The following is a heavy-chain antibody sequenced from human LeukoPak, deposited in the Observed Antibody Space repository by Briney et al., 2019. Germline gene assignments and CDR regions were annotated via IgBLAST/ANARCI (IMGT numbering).Heavy chain of an antibody. CDR1: EYTFSGYY. J-gene: IGHJ6*03. D-gene: IGHD3-10*01. V-gene: IGHV1-2*02. CDR3: ARERGLYYYGSGSYFHYYYYMDV. Sequence: GASVKVSCKAAEYTFSGYYMHWVRQAPGQGLEWMGWINPNSGGTNYAQKFQGRVTMTRDTSISTAYMELSRLRSDDTAVYYCARERGLYYYGSGSYFHYYYYMDVWGKGTTVTISS. CDR2: INPNSGGT.